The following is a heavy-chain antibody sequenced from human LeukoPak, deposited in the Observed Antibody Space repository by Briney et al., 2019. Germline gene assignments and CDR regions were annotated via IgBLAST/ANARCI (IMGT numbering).Heavy chain of an antibody. CDR1: GFTFSSYG. V-gene: IGHV3-30*02. CDR3: AKVGLAMPPDY. D-gene: IGHD2-2*01. CDR2: IRYDGSHK. J-gene: IGHJ4*02. Sequence: GGSLRLSCAASGFTFSSYGMHWVRQAPGKGLEWVAFIRYDGSHKYSADSVKGRFTISRDNSKNTLYLQMNSLRAEDTAVYHCAKVGLAMPPDYWDQGTLVTVSS.